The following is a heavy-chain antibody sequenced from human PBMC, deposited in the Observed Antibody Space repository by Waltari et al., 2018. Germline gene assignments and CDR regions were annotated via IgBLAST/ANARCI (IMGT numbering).Heavy chain of an antibody. CDR3: ARDPVTVIDY. CDR2: IYTSGST. J-gene: IGHJ4*02. D-gene: IGHD3-16*02. CDR1: GGSISSGSYY. V-gene: IGHV4-61*02. Sequence: QVQLQESGPGLVKPSQTLSLTCTVSGGSISSGSYYWSWIRQPAGKGLEWIGRIYTSGSTNYNPSLKSRVTISVDTSKNQFSLKLSSVTAADTAVYYCARDPVTVIDYWGQGTLVTVSS.